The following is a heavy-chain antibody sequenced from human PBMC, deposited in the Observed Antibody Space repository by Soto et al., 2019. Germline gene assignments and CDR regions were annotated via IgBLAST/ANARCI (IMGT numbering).Heavy chain of an antibody. J-gene: IGHJ4*02. CDR1: GGSISSYY. D-gene: IGHD4-17*01. Sequence: PSETLSLTCTVSGGSISSYYWSWIRQPPGKGLEWIGYIYYSVSTNYNPSLKSRVTISVDTSKNQFSLKLSSVTAADTAVYYCGRVGLGDYDLYYVDYWGQGTPVTVSS. CDR2: IYYSVST. V-gene: IGHV4-59*01. CDR3: GRVGLGDYDLYYVDY.